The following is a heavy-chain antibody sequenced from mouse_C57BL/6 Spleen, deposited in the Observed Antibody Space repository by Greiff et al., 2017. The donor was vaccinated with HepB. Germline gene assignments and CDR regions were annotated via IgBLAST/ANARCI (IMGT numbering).Heavy chain of an antibody. J-gene: IGHJ2*01. CDR2: IDPEDGDT. Sequence: EVQLQESGAELVRPGASVKLSCTASGFNIKDYYMHWVKQRPEQGLEWIGRIDPEDGDTEYAPKFQGKATMTADTSSNTAYLQLSSLTSEDTAVYYCAYYYGSPYFDYWGQGTTLTVSS. CDR3: AYYYGSPYFDY. V-gene: IGHV14-1*01. CDR1: GFNIKDYY. D-gene: IGHD1-1*01.